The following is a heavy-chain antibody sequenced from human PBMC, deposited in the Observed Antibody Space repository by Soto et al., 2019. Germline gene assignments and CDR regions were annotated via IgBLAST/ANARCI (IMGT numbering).Heavy chain of an antibody. Sequence: SETLSLTCTVSGGSISSSSYYWGWIRQPPGKGLEWIGSIYYSGSTYYNPSLKSRVTISVDTSKNQFSLKLSSVTAADTAVYYCARSVMVAATTFDYWGQGTLVTVSS. CDR1: GGSISSSSYY. J-gene: IGHJ4*02. V-gene: IGHV4-39*01. CDR2: IYYSGST. CDR3: ARSVMVAATTFDY. D-gene: IGHD2-15*01.